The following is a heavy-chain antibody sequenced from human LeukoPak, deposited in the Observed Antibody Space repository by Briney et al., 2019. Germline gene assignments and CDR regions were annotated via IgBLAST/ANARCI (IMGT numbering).Heavy chain of an antibody. CDR2: INPNSGGT. D-gene: IGHD6-13*01. V-gene: IGHV1-2*02. Sequence: GASVKVSCKASGYXXTGYYMHWVRQAPGQGLEWMGWINPNSGGTNYAQKFQGRVTMTRDTSISTAYMELSRLRSDDTAVYYCATSRGPIAAAGIDYWGQGTLVTVSS. CDR3: ATSRGPIAAAGIDY. J-gene: IGHJ4*02. CDR1: GYXXTGYY.